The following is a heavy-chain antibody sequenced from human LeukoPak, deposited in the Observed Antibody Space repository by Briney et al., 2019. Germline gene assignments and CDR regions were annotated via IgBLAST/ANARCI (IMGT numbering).Heavy chain of an antibody. J-gene: IGHJ4*02. CDR2: ISWNSGSI. CDR1: GFTFDDYA. V-gene: IGHV3-9*01. Sequence: PGRSLRLSCAASGFTFDDYAMHWVRQAPGKGLEWVSGISWNSGSIGYADSVKGRFTISRDNAKNSLYLQMNSLRVEDTALYYCAKDIFTMVRGVVDYWGQGTLVTVSS. D-gene: IGHD3-10*01. CDR3: AKDIFTMVRGVVDY.